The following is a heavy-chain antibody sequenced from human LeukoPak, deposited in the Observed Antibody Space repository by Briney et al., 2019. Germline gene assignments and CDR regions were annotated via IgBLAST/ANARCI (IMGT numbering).Heavy chain of an antibody. J-gene: IGHJ4*02. V-gene: IGHV4-4*07. D-gene: IGHD3-16*01. CDR1: GGSFSNFF. CDR3: ARGLSKYYFDY. Sequence: RTSETLSLTCSVSGGSFSNFFWSWIRQPAGQGLEWIGRIYTSGSTNYNPSLKSRVTMSVDTSKNQFSLKLSSVTAADTAVYYCARGLSKYYFDYWGQGTLVTVSS. CDR2: IYTSGST.